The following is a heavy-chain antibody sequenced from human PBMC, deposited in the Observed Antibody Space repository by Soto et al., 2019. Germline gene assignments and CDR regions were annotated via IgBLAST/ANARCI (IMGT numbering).Heavy chain of an antibody. CDR1: GYNFAGYW. D-gene: IGHD3-3*01. CDR2: IYPSDSDT. CDR3: ARGGVSTRTFDY. Sequence: GDSLNISCKGSGYNFAGYWIAWLRQMPGKGLELMGIIYPSDSDTRYRPSFQGQVTISADKSISSAYLQWSSLRASDPAMCYCARGGVSTRTFDYWGQGTTLTVSS. J-gene: IGHJ4*02. V-gene: IGHV5-51*01.